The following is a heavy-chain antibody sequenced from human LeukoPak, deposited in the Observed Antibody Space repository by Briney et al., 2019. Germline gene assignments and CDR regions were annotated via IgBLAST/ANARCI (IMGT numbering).Heavy chain of an antibody. V-gene: IGHV4-34*01. CDR1: GGSFSGYY. Sequence: SETPSLTCAVYGGSFSGYYWSWIRQPPGKGLEWIGEINHSGSTNYNPSLKSRVTISVDTSKNQFSLKLSSVTAADTAVYYCAGTTEAHSWRTRYYDYYMDVWGKGTTVTVSS. CDR3: AGTTEAHSWRTRYYDYYMDV. D-gene: IGHD6-13*01. CDR2: INHSGST. J-gene: IGHJ6*03.